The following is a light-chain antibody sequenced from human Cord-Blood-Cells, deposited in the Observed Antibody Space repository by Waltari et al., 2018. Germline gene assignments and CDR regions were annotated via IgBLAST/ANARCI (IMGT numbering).Light chain of an antibody. CDR1: SSDVGGYNY. V-gene: IGLV2-14*01. CDR2: DVS. Sequence: QSALTQPASVSGSPGQSITISCPGTSSDVGGYNYVSWYQQHPGKAPKLMIYDVSNRPSGVSNRFSGSKSGNTASQTISGLQAEDEADYYCSSYTSSSTVVFGGGTKLTVL. CDR3: SSYTSSSTVV. J-gene: IGLJ2*01.